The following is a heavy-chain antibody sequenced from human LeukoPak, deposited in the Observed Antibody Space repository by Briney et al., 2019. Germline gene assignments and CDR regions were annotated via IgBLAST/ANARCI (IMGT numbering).Heavy chain of an antibody. CDR1: GLNFDDYA. D-gene: IGHD3-10*01. V-gene: IGHV3-43D*04. CDR2: ISWDGGST. CDR3: VRVRGYYMDV. Sequence: GGSLRLSCATPGLNFDDYAMHWVRQAPGKGLEWVSLISWDGGSTYYADSVKGRFTISRDNSKNSLYLQMNSLRAEDTALYYCVRVRGYYMDVWGKGTTVTVSS. J-gene: IGHJ6*03.